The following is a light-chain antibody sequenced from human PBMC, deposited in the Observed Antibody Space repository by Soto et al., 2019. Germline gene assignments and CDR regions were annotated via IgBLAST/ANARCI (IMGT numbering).Light chain of an antibody. Sequence: DFQMTQSPSSLSASVGDSVTITCRESQDIRYYLAWYQQKPGKAPKLMIYAAFTLQSGVRSRVSGSGSGTDFTLTISSLQPEDVETYYCQKYDSATITFGQGTRLEIK. V-gene: IGKV1-27*01. CDR3: QKYDSATIT. J-gene: IGKJ5*01. CDR1: QDIRYY. CDR2: AAF.